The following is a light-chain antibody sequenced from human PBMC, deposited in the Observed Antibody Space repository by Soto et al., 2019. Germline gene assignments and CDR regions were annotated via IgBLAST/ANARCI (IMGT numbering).Light chain of an antibody. J-gene: IGKJ3*01. CDR1: QGISSY. V-gene: IGKV1-9*01. Sequence: DIQLTQSPSFLSASVGDRVTITCRASQGISSYLAWYQQKPGKAPKLLIYAASTLQSGVPSRFSGRGSGTKFTLTISSLQPEVFETYYRQQFNPFGPGTKVDIK. CDR3: QQFNP. CDR2: AAS.